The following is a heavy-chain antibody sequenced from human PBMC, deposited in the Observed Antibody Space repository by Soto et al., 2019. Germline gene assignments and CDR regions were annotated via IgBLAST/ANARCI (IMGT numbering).Heavy chain of an antibody. Sequence: QVQLVQSGAEVKKPGASVKVSCKASGYTFTSYGISWVRQAPGQGLEWMGWISAYNGNTNYAQKLQGRVTMTTDTSTSTAYMELRSLRADDTAVYYCARVPSSPRNYRLFMVDYWGQGTLVTVSS. CDR1: GYTFTSYG. V-gene: IGHV1-18*01. J-gene: IGHJ4*02. D-gene: IGHD4-4*01. CDR2: ISAYNGNT. CDR3: ARVPSSPRNYRLFMVDY.